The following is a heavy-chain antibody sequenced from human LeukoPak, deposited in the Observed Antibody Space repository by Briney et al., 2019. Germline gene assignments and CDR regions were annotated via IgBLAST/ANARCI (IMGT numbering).Heavy chain of an antibody. V-gene: IGHV4-39*07. J-gene: IGHJ4*02. CDR3: ARGGGGWYRYYFDY. CDR1: GGSISSSSYY. CDR2: IYYSGST. Sequence: SETLSLTCTVSGGSISSSSYYWGWLRQPPGKGLEWIGSIYYSGSTYYNPSLKSRVTISVDTSKNKFSLKLSSVTAADTAVYYCARGGGGWYRYYFDYWGQGTLVTVSS. D-gene: IGHD6-19*01.